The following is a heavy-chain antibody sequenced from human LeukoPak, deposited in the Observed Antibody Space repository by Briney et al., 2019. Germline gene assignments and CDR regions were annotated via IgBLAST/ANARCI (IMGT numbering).Heavy chain of an antibody. CDR1: GFTFSNYG. CDR2: ISYDGSNE. V-gene: IGHV3-30*03. J-gene: IGHJ4*02. CDR3: ARKFLTGRLIDY. Sequence: GTSLRLSCAASGFTFSNYGMHWVRQAPGKGLEWVAVISYDGSNEYYADSVKGRFAISRDTSKNTLYLQMNGLRAEDTALYYCARKFLTGRLIDYWGQGTLVTVSS. D-gene: IGHD7-27*01.